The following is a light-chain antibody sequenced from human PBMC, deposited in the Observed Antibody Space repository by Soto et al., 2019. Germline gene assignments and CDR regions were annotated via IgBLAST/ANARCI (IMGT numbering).Light chain of an antibody. V-gene: IGLV2-14*03. J-gene: IGLJ2*01. CDR1: SSDVGGYNY. CDR3: SSYTGISPPVA. CDR2: DVR. Sequence: QSVLTQPASVSGSPGQSITISCTGTSSDVGGYNYVSWYQQHPGKAPKLMIYDVRNRPSGVSNRVSGSKSGNTASLTISGLQAADDADYYCSSYTGISPPVAFGGGTKLTVL.